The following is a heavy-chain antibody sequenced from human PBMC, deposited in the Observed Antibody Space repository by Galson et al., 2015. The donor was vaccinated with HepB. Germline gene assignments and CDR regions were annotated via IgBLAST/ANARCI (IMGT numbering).Heavy chain of an antibody. Sequence: QSGAEVKEPGASVKVSCKASGYTFISYAITWVRQAPGQGLEWMGWISAYNGNTNYAQKLQGRVTMTTDTSTSTAYMELRSLRSDDTAVYYCARAEYSSGWYTAPHNDYYYGLDVWGQGTTVTVSS. CDR1: GYTFISYA. J-gene: IGHJ6*02. V-gene: IGHV1-18*01. D-gene: IGHD6-19*01. CDR2: ISAYNGNT. CDR3: ARAEYSSGWYTAPHNDYYYGLDV.